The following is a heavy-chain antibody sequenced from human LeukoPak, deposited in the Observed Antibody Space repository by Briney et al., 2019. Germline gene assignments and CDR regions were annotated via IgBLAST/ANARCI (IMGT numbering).Heavy chain of an antibody. Sequence: ASVKVSCKASGYTFTGYYMHWVRQAPGQGLEWMGWINPNSGGTNYAQKFQGRVTMTRDTSISTAYMELSRLRSDDTAVYYCARDADFWSGHDYWGQGTPVTVSS. V-gene: IGHV1-2*02. CDR3: ARDADFWSGHDY. CDR2: INPNSGGT. J-gene: IGHJ4*02. CDR1: GYTFTGYY. D-gene: IGHD3-3*01.